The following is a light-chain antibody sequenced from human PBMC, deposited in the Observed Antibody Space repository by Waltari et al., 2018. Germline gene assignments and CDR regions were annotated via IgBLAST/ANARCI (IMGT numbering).Light chain of an antibody. CDR2: VNSYGSH. J-gene: IGLJ3*02. V-gene: IGLV4-69*01. Sequence: QLVMTQSPSASASLGAPVKLTCTLSSCHSSNAVACTQQQPEKGPRYLMKVNSYGSHSKGDWIPDRFSGSSSGAERYLTVSSLQSDDEADYYCQTWGTGIWVFGGGTRLTVL. CDR1: SCHSSNA. CDR3: QTWGTGIWV.